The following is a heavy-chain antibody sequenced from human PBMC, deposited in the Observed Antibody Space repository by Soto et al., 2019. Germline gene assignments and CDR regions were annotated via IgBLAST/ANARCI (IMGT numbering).Heavy chain of an antibody. CDR1: GFTFDDYA. J-gene: IGHJ6*02. Sequence: EVQLVESGGGLVQPGRSLRLSCAASGFTFDDYAMHWVRQAPGKGLEWVSGISWNSGSIGYADSVKGRFTISRDNAKNSLYLQMNSLRAEDTALYYCAKDIGVIGGSYYGYYYGMDVWGQGTTVTVSS. D-gene: IGHD1-26*01. V-gene: IGHV3-9*01. CDR2: ISWNSGSI. CDR3: AKDIGVIGGSYYGYYYGMDV.